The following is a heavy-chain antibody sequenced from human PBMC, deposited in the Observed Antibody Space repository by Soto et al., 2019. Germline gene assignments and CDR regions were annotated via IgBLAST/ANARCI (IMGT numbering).Heavy chain of an antibody. CDR3: ARDSSTTNPV. CDR2: MNPNSGNT. Sequence: QVQLVQSGAEVRRPGTSVMVSCKTSGYTFTDYDINWVRQATGQGLEWMGWMNPNSGNTGYAQKFQGRVSMNRKTATSTAYMELSSLRSDDTAIYYCARDSSTTNPVWGQGTMVTVSS. V-gene: IGHV1-8*01. J-gene: IGHJ3*01. CDR1: GYTFTDYD. D-gene: IGHD2-2*01.